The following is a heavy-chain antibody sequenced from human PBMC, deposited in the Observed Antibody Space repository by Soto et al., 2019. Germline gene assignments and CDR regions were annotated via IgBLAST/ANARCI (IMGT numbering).Heavy chain of an antibody. Sequence: GGSLRLSCAASGFTFSSYAMSWVRQAPGKGLEWVSAISGSGGSTYYADSVKGRFTISRDNSKNTLYLQMNSLRAEGTAVYYCAKDREGYCSSTSCSSYGWGQGTLVTVSS. CDR3: AKDREGYCSSTSCSSYG. J-gene: IGHJ4*02. V-gene: IGHV3-23*01. CDR1: GFTFSSYA. CDR2: ISGSGGST. D-gene: IGHD2-2*01.